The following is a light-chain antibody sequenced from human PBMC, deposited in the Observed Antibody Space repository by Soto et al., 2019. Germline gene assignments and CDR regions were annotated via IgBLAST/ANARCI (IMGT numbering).Light chain of an antibody. CDR2: ATS. Sequence: DIQMTQSPSSLSAPVGDRVTITCRASQSISSYLNWYQQKPGKAPKLLIYATSSLQSGVPSRFSGSGSGTDFTLTISSLQPEDFATYYCQQSYNTLWTFGQGTKVEIK. J-gene: IGKJ1*01. CDR3: QQSYNTLWT. V-gene: IGKV1-39*01. CDR1: QSISSY.